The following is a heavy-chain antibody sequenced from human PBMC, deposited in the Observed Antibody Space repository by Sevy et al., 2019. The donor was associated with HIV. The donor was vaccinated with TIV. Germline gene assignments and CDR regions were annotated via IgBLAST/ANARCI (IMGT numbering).Heavy chain of an antibody. J-gene: IGHJ4*02. D-gene: IGHD3-22*01. V-gene: IGHV1-18*04. CDR3: ARKGSSGYYGGYYFDY. CDR2: ISAYNGNT. Sequence: ASVKVSCKASGYTFTSYGISWVRQAPGQGLEWMGWISAYNGNTNYAQKLQGRVTMTTDTSTGTAYMELRSLRSDDTAVYYCARKGSSGYYGGYYFDYWGQRTLVTVSS. CDR1: GYTFTSYG.